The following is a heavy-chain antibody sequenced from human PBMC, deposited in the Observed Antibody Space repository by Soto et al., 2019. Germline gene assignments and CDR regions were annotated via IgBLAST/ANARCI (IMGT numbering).Heavy chain of an antibody. V-gene: IGHV3-23*01. J-gene: IGHJ4*02. Sequence: EVQLLESGGGLVQPGGTLRLSCAASGFTFSSYTMNWVRQAPGKGLEWVSGINSGGRTYYADSVKGRFTISRDDSKNTLYLQIISLRAEDTAVYYCAKHLRPDGVWDFDYWRQGTLVTVSS. CDR1: GFTFSSYT. CDR3: AKHLRPDGVWDFDY. CDR2: INSGGRT. D-gene: IGHD4-17*01.